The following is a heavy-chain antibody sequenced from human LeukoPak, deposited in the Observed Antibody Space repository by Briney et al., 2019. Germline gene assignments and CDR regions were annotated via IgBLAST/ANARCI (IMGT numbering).Heavy chain of an antibody. D-gene: IGHD1-14*01. CDR2: MTGDGAKT. CDR1: GFTFRNYG. V-gene: IGHV3-23*01. J-gene: IGHJ6*03. Sequence: GGTLRLSCAASGFTFRNYGMSWVRQAPGKGLEWVSAMTGDGAKTYYADSMKGRFTISRDNSKNTLYLQINSLGAEDTAVYYCARRINYYMDVWGKGTTVTVSS. CDR3: ARRINYYMDV.